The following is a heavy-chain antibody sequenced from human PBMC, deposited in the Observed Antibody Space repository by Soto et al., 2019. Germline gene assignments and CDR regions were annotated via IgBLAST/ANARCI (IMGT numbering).Heavy chain of an antibody. CDR2: ISPQSGGT. V-gene: IGHV1-2*02. Sequence: QVQLVQSGAEVQKPGTSVKVSCKASGYTFSDYYVHWLRQAPGQGLEWMGWISPQSGGTHFSPKVEGRVTLTTDTSISTAFMVLSRRTSDDTAVYYCARGPRTQLWFPNVYWGQGTLVTVSS. CDR1: GYTFSDYY. J-gene: IGHJ4*02. D-gene: IGHD5-18*01. CDR3: ARGPRTQLWFPNVY.